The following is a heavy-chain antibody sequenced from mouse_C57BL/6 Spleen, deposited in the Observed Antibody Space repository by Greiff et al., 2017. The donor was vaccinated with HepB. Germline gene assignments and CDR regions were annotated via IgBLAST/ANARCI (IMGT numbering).Heavy chain of an antibody. Sequence: QVQLQQPGAELVKPGASVKLSCKASGYTFTSYWMHWVKQRPGQGLEWIGMIHPNSGSTNYNEKFKSKATLTVDKSSSTAYMQLSSLTSEDSAVYYCASPKGFGYDGYFFAYWGQGTLVTVSA. V-gene: IGHV1-64*01. CDR3: ASPKGFGYDGYFFAY. CDR1: GYTFTSYW. CDR2: IHPNSGST. D-gene: IGHD2-3*01. J-gene: IGHJ3*01.